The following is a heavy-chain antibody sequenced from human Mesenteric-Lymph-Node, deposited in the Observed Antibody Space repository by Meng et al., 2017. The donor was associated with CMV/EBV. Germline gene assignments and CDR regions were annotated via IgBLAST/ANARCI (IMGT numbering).Heavy chain of an antibody. D-gene: IGHD3-9*01. CDR1: GFTFSSFW. Sequence: GESLKISCAASGFTFSSFWMFWVRQGPGKGLVWVSRINSDGSRTSYADSVKGRFTISRDNSKNTLYLQMNSLRAEDTAVYYCARHNLLTGWDVWGQGALVTVSS. CDR3: ARHNLLTGWDV. J-gene: IGHJ4*02. V-gene: IGHV3-74*01. CDR2: INSDGSRT.